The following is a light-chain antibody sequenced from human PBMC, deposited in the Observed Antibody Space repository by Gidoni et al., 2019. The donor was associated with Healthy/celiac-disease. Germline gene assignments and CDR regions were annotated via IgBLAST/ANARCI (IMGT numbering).Light chain of an antibody. J-gene: IGLJ2*01. CDR3: QAWDSSTAVV. V-gene: IGLV3-1*01. CDR2: QDS. Sequence: SYELTQPPSVSVSPGPTASITCSGDKLGDKYACWYQQKPGQPPVLVIYQDSKRPSGIPERFSGSNSGNTATLTIGGTQAMDEADYYCQAWDSSTAVVVGGGTKLT. CDR1: KLGDKY.